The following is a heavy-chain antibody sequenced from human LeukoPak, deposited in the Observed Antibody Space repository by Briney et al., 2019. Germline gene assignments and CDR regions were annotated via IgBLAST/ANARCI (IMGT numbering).Heavy chain of an antibody. CDR3: ARLEREADRRGFDP. CDR2: IYPGDSDT. J-gene: IGHJ5*02. CDR1: RSSFTSYW. D-gene: IGHD1-26*01. Sequence: GESLTLSGQGCRSSFTSYWNGWVRQMPGKGMEWMGIIYPGDSDTRYSPSFQGQVTISADKSISTAYLQWSSLKASDTAMYYCARLEREADRRGFDPWGQGTLVTVSS. V-gene: IGHV5-51*01.